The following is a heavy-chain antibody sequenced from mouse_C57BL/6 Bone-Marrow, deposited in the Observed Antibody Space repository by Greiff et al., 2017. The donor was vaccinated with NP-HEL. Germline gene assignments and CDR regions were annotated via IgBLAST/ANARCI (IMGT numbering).Heavy chain of an antibody. J-gene: IGHJ4*01. V-gene: IGHV5-9*01. CDR3: ARKEDAMDY. CDR2: ISGGGGNT. Sequence: EVMLVESGGGLVKPGGSLKLSCAASGFTFSSYTMSWVRQTPEKRLEWVATISGGGGNTYYPDSVKGRFTISSDNAKNTLYLQMSSLRSEDTALYYCARKEDAMDYWGQGTSVTVSS. CDR1: GFTFSSYT.